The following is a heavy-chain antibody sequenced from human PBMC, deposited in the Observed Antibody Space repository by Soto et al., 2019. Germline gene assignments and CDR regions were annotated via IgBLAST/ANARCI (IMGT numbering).Heavy chain of an antibody. Sequence: ASVKVTCKASGYSFTNSAIHWLRQSPGQRLEWMGWINAGSGSAKYSQKFQGGVTITRDTSTSTAYMELSSLRSEDTAVYYCAAESVTFYYYYGMDVWG. CDR2: INAGSGSA. V-gene: IGHV1-3*01. D-gene: IGHD4-17*01. CDR1: GYSFTNSA. CDR3: AAESVTFYYYYGMDV. J-gene: IGHJ6*02.